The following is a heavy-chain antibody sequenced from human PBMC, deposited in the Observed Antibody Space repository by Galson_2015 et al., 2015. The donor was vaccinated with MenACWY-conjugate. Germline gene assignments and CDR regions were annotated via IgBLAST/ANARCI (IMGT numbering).Heavy chain of an antibody. CDR3: ARWNRGPQQLVLGEAFDI. CDR1: GFTFSDYY. D-gene: IGHD6-13*01. CDR2: ISSSSSYT. J-gene: IGHJ3*02. Sequence: SLRLSCAASGFTFSDYYMSWIRQAPGKGLEWVSYISSSSSYTNYADSVKGRFTISRDNAKNSLYLQMNSLRAEDTAVYYCARWNRGPQQLVLGEAFDIWGQGTMVTVSS. V-gene: IGHV3-11*06.